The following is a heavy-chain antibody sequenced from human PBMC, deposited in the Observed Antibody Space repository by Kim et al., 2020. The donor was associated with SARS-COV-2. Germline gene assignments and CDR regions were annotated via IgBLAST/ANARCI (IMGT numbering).Heavy chain of an antibody. Sequence: GRANYNPHLKSQVTISVDTAKNQCSLKLSSVTAADTAVYYCARDGDYLDYWGQGTLVTVSS. CDR3: ARDGDYLDY. V-gene: IGHV4-31*01. J-gene: IGHJ4*02. D-gene: IGHD4-17*01. CDR2: GRA.